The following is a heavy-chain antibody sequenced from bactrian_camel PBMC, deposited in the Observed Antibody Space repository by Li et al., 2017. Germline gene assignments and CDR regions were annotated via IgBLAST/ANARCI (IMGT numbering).Heavy chain of an antibody. J-gene: IGHJ4*01. CDR3: AEGRGSRGEHCYSLNY. CDR1: GFTFSTYA. CDR2: ITSSGGTT. D-gene: IGHD6*01. Sequence: VQLVESGGGLVQPGDSLRLSCGVSGFTFSTYAMSWVRQATGKGLEWVSFITSSGGTTKYADSVKGRFTVSRDNAKNTLYLQMNSLKPEDTGMYYCAEGRGSRGEHCYSLNYWGQGTQVTVSS. V-gene: IGHV3S40*01.